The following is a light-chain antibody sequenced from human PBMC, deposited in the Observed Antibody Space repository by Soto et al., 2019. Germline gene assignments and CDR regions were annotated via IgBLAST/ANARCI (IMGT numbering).Light chain of an antibody. CDR2: DNN. CDR3: GTWDSSLNAGV. CDR1: TSNIGNYY. Sequence: QSVLTQPPSVSAAPGQKVTISCSGSTSNIGNYYVSWYQHLPGAAPKLLIYDNNERPSGIPDRFFASKFGTSATLGITGLQTGDEADYYCGTWDSSLNAGVFGGGTKVTVL. J-gene: IGLJ3*02. V-gene: IGLV1-51*01.